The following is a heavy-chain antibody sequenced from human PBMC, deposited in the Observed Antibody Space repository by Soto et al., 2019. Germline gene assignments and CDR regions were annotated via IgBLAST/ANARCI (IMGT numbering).Heavy chain of an antibody. J-gene: IGHJ5*02. CDR2: VTPLSGTV. V-gene: IGHV1-69*01. Sequence: QVQLVQSGAEVKKPGSSVKVSCKASGGTFDTYVVNWVRQAPGQGLEWMGAVTPLSGTVHLAQTFLGRVTINADESTATAYMELTSLRSEDTAVYYCVTGVARGRWLDPWGQGTLVTVSS. CDR1: GGTFDTYV. CDR3: VTGVARGRWLDP. D-gene: IGHD5-12*01.